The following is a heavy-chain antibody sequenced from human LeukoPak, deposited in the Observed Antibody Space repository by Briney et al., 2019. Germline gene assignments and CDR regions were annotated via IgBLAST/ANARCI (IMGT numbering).Heavy chain of an antibody. J-gene: IGHJ6*03. V-gene: IGHV3-20*04. CDR1: GFTFDDYG. Sequence: PGGSLRLSCAASGFTFDDYGMSWVRQAPGKGLEWVSGINWNGGSTGYADSVKGRFTISRDNAKNSLYLQMNSLRAEDTALYYCARTVTGGDYYYYYYMDVWGKGTTVTVSS. D-gene: IGHD6-19*01. CDR3: ARTVTGGDYYYYYYMDV. CDR2: INWNGGST.